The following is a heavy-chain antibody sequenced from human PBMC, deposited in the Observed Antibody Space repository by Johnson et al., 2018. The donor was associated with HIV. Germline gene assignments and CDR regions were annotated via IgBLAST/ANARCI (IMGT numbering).Heavy chain of an antibody. D-gene: IGHD3-22*01. V-gene: IGHV3-48*04. J-gene: IGHJ3*02. CDR3: AKEYYYDSSGFPDAFDI. Sequence: STIYYADSVKGRFTISRDNAKNSLYLQMNSLRAEDTAVYYCAKEYYYDSSGFPDAFDIWGQGTMVTVSS. CDR2: STI.